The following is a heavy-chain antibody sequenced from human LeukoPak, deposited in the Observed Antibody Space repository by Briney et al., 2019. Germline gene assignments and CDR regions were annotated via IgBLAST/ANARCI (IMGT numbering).Heavy chain of an antibody. CDR2: INTHNGNT. V-gene: IGHV1-18*01. D-gene: IGHD3-16*02. J-gene: IGHJ4*02. CDR3: ARDLGRPYDYVWGSYRPDY. CDR1: GYTFTSYG. Sequence: ASVKVSCKASGYTFTSYGISWVRQAPGQGLEWMGWINTHNGNTNYVEKFQGRVTMTRDTSTRTAYMELRSLRSDDTAVYFCARDLGRPYDYVWGSYRPDYWGQGTLVTVSS.